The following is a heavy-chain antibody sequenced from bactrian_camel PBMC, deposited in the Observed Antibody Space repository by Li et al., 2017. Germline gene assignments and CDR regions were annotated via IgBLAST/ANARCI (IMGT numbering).Heavy chain of an antibody. CDR1: GFTYFSYN. Sequence: VQLVESGGGSVQAGGSLRLSCRAPGFTYFSYNMAWFRQAPGKEREAVAAIDSDDSTTYADSVKGRFSISKDNAKKTLYLQMDNLQPEDTAVYCCAVHVGHCYRTVVKEDFHFWGQGTQVTVS. V-gene: IGHV3S67*01. D-gene: IGHD2*01. CDR3: AVHVGHCYRTVVKEDFHF. J-gene: IGHJ4*01. CDR2: IDSDDST.